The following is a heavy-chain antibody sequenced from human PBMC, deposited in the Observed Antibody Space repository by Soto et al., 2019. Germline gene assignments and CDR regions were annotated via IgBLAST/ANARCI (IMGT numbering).Heavy chain of an antibody. J-gene: IGHJ6*02. CDR3: ARDQGASAADLDYGMDV. CDR1: GYTFTNYA. D-gene: IGHD2-2*01. V-gene: IGHV1-3*01. Sequence: ASVKVSCKASGYTFTNYAMHWVRQAPGQRLEWMGWINAGNGNTKYSQKFQGRVTITRDTSASTAYMELSSLRSEDTAVYYCARDQGASAADLDYGMDVWGQGTTVTVSS. CDR2: INAGNGNT.